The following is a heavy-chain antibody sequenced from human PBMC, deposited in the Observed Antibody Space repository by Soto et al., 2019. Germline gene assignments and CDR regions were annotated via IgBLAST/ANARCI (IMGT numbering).Heavy chain of an antibody. CDR2: MNPNSGNT. V-gene: IGHV1-8*01. CDR1: GYTFTSYD. D-gene: IGHD2-2*01. J-gene: IGHJ6*03. Sequence: ASVKVSCKASGYTFTSYDINWVRQASGQGLEWMGWMNPNSGNTGYAQKFQGRVTMTRNTSISTAYMELSSLRSEDTAVYYCARVVVVSAADDKSYYYYYYMDVWGKGTTVTVSS. CDR3: ARVVVVSAADDKSYYYYYYMDV.